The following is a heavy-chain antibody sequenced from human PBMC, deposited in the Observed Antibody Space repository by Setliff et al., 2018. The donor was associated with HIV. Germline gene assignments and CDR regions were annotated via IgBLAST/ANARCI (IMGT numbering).Heavy chain of an antibody. CDR3: ARGIYTGYNFSPFDN. CDR1: GFTFSDYS. Sequence: LRLSCAASGFTFSDYSMSWVRQAPGKGLEWVSYISSSSSTIYYADSVKGRFTISRDNAKNSLYLQMNSLRAEDTAVYYCARGIYTGYNFSPFDNWGLGSLVTVSS. D-gene: IGHD5-12*01. V-gene: IGHV3-48*01. J-gene: IGHJ4*02. CDR2: ISSSSSTI.